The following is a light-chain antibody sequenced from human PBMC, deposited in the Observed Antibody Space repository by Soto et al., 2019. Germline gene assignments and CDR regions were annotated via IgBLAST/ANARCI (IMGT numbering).Light chain of an antibody. Sequence: DIQMTQSPSSLSASVGDRVTITCRASQGIRNDLGWYQQKPGKAPQRLIYDASSLQGEVPSRCSGSGSGTEFTLTISSLHPEDSATYYCLQHDAYPLTFGGGTKVEIK. V-gene: IGKV1-17*01. CDR3: LQHDAYPLT. J-gene: IGKJ4*01. CDR2: DAS. CDR1: QGIRND.